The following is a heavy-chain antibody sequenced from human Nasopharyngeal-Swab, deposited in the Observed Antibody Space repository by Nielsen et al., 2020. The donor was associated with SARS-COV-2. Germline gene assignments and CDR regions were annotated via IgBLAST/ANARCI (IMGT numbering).Heavy chain of an antibody. D-gene: IGHD3-22*01. Sequence: SLKISCAGSGFTFSSYAMSWVRQAPGKGPEWVSGIRWNSDYIGYTDAVKGRFVISRDNAKNSLYLQMNSLRPEDTALYFCTRAKDTSGYDAFDIWGQGTVVTVSS. CDR3: TRAKDTSGYDAFDI. J-gene: IGHJ3*02. CDR2: IRWNSDYI. CDR1: GFTFSSYA. V-gene: IGHV3-9*01.